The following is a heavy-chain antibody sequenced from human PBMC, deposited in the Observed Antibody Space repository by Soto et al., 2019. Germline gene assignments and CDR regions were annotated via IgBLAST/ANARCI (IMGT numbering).Heavy chain of an antibody. CDR2: IIPIFGTA. CDR1: GGTFSSYA. Sequence: QVQLVQSGAEVKKPGSSVQVSCQASGGTFSSYAISWVRQAPGQGLEWMGGIIPIFGTANYAQKFQGRVTITADEATSTAYMELSSLRSEDTAVYYCARLRGHYYGMDVWCQGTTVTVSS. J-gene: IGHJ6*02. CDR3: ARLRGHYYGMDV. V-gene: IGHV1-69*01.